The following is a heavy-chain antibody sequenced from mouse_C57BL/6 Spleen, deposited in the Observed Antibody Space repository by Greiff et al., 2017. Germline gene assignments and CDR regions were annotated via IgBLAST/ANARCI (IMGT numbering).Heavy chain of an antibody. V-gene: IGHV1-22*01. CDR1: GYTFTDYN. D-gene: IGHD1-1*01. Sequence: EVQLQQSGPELVKPGASVKMSCKASGYTFTDYNMHWVKQSHGKSLEWIGYINPNNGGTSYNQKFKGKATLTVNKSSSTAYMELRSLTSEDSAVYYCGTSRGSPFAYWGQGTLVTVSA. CDR3: GTSRGSPFAY. J-gene: IGHJ3*01. CDR2: INPNNGGT.